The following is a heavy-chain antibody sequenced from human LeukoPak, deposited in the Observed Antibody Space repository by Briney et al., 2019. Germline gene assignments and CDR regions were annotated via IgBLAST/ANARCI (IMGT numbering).Heavy chain of an antibody. CDR2: ISGSGGST. D-gene: IGHD6-6*01. CDR3: AKDCEYSSSSYYFDY. CDR1: GFTFSSYA. J-gene: IGHJ4*02. V-gene: IGHV3-23*01. Sequence: GGSLRLSCAASGFTFSSYAMSWVRQAPGKGLEWVSAISGSGGSTYYADSVKGRFTISRDNSKNTRYLQMNSLRAEDTAVYYCAKDCEYSSSSYYFDYWGQGTLVTVSS.